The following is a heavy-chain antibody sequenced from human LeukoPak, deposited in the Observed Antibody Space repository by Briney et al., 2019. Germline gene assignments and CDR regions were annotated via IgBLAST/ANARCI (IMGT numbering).Heavy chain of an antibody. CDR3: ASSSSDDFWSGYYTYYYGMDV. J-gene: IGHJ6*02. CDR2: IYYSGST. D-gene: IGHD3-3*01. CDR1: GGSISSSSYY. V-gene: IGHV4-39*01. Sequence: SETLSLTCTVSGGSISSSSYYWGWIRQPPGKGLEWIGSIYYSGSTYYNPSLKSRVTISVDTSKNQFSLKLSSVTAADTAVYYCASSSSDDFWSGYYTYYYGMDVWGQGTTVTVSS.